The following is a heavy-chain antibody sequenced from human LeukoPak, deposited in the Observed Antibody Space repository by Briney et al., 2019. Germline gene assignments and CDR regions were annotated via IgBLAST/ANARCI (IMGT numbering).Heavy chain of an antibody. Sequence: ASETLSLTCAVYGGSFSGYYWSWLRQSPGKGLEGIGYIYYSGSTYYNPSLKSRLTISVDTSKNQFSLELSSVTADDTAVYSCARGLYDFWSGPLYFDYWGQGTLVTVSS. V-gene: IGHV4-30-4*01. CDR2: IYYSGST. J-gene: IGHJ4*02. CDR1: GGSFSGYY. CDR3: ARGLYDFWSGPLYFDY. D-gene: IGHD3-3*01.